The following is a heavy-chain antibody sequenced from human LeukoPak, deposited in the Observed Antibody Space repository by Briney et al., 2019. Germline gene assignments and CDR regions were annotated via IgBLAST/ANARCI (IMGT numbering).Heavy chain of an antibody. CDR1: GFSFSSYG. Sequence: GGSLRLSCAASGFSFSSYGMHWVRQAPGKGLEWVAVISYDGDNKYYADSVNGRFTISRDNSMNTLSLQMDSLRAEDTAVYYCAKGFSSGPWDACDIWGQGTMVTVSS. J-gene: IGHJ3*02. D-gene: IGHD3-22*01. CDR2: ISYDGDNK. V-gene: IGHV3-30*18. CDR3: AKGFSSGPWDACDI.